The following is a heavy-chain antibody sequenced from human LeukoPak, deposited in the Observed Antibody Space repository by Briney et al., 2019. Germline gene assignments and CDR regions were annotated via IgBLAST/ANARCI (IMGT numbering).Heavy chain of an antibody. Sequence: PSETLSLTCTVSGGSISSYYWSWIRQPAGKGLEWIGRFYTSGSPNYNPSLKSRVTTSVDKSKKQFSLKVTSVTAADTAVYYCARGGYGDYGDAFDIWGQGAMVTVSS. D-gene: IGHD4-17*01. CDR2: FYTSGSP. V-gene: IGHV4-4*07. CDR3: ARGGYGDYGDAFDI. J-gene: IGHJ3*02. CDR1: GGSISSYY.